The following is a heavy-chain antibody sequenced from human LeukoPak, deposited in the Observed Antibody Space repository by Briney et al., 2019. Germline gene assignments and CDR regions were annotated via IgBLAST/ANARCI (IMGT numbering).Heavy chain of an antibody. D-gene: IGHD3-22*01. CDR3: AKERFYDSSGYEVY. CDR2: ISGGGGNT. V-gene: IGHV3-23*01. Sequence: GGSLRLSCAASGFTFSSYAMSWVRQAPGKGLEWVSAISGGGGNTYYADSVKGRFTISRDSSKNTLYLQMNSLRAEDTAVYYCAKERFYDSSGYEVYWGQGTLVTVSS. J-gene: IGHJ4*02. CDR1: GFTFSSYA.